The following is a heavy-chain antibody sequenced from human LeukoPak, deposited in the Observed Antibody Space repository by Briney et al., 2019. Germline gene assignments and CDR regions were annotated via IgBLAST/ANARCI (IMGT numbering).Heavy chain of an antibody. D-gene: IGHD3-16*01. V-gene: IGHV3-30*02. Sequence: GGSLRLSCAASGFTFSSYGMHWVRQAPGKGLEWVAFIRYDGSNKYYADSVKGRFTISRDNSKNTLYLQMNSLRAEDTALYYCAKDFHRLGEFDAFDIWGQGTMVTVSS. CDR2: IRYDGSNK. CDR3: AKDFHRLGEFDAFDI. J-gene: IGHJ3*02. CDR1: GFTFSSYG.